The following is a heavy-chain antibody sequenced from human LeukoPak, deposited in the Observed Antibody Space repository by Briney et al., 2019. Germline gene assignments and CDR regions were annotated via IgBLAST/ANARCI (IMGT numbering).Heavy chain of an antibody. CDR3: AKGLSSWYKGYFDY. CDR1: GFTFSSYG. Sequence: GGSLRLSCAASGFTFSSYGMHWVRQAPGKGLEWVAVISYDGSNKYYADSVKGRFTISRDNSKNTLYLQMNSLRAEDTAVYYCAKGLSSWYKGYFDYWGQGTLVTVSS. D-gene: IGHD6-13*01. J-gene: IGHJ4*02. CDR2: ISYDGSNK. V-gene: IGHV3-30*18.